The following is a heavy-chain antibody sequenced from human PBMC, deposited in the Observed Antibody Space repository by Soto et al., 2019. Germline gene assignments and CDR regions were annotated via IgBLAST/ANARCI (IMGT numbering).Heavy chain of an antibody. J-gene: IGHJ2*01. Sequence: QMQLVQSGPEVKKPGTSVKVSCKASGFTFTSSAVQWVRQARGQRLEWIGWIVVGSGNTNYAQKFQERVTITRDMSTSTAYMELSSLRSEDTAVYYCATDYYHSSGYSTDWYFDLWGRGTLVTVSS. V-gene: IGHV1-58*01. CDR1: GFTFTSSA. CDR2: IVVGSGNT. CDR3: ATDYYHSSGYSTDWYFDL. D-gene: IGHD3-22*01.